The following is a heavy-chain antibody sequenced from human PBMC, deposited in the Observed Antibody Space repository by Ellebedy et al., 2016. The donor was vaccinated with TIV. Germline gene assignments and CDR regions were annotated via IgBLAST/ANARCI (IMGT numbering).Heavy chain of an antibody. CDR3: TKDQVGGDGRWVYDI. J-gene: IGHJ3*02. CDR2: IYGDGSGT. Sequence: PGGSLRLSCAASGFTFRIYSTGWVRQTPGNGLECVSAIYGDGSGTFYADSVKGRFTVSRDNSKNTLYLQMNSLRAEDTGTYYCTKDQVGGDGRWVYDIWGQGTMVTVSS. V-gene: IGHV3-23*01. D-gene: IGHD3-16*01. CDR1: GFTFRIYS.